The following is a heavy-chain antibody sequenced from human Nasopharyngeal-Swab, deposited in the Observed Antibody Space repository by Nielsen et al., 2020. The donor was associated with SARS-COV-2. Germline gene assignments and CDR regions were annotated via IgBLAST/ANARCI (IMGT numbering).Heavy chain of an antibody. Sequence: GGSLRLSCAASGFTFSSYGMHWVRQAPGKGLEWVAVIWYDGSNKYYADSVKGRFTISRDNSKNSLYLQMNSLRAEDTAVYYCARDTYTGGRYYYYMDVWGKGTTVTVSS. J-gene: IGHJ6*03. D-gene: IGHD2-8*02. CDR1: GFTFSSYG. V-gene: IGHV3-33*01. CDR2: IWYDGSNK. CDR3: ARDTYTGGRYYYYMDV.